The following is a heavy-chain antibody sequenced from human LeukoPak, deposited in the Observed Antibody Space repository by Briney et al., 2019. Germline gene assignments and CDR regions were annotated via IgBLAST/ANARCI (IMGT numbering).Heavy chain of an antibody. Sequence: SETLSLTCTVSGGSISSQYWSWIRQPPGKGVEWIGYIYYSGITKYSLSLKSRVTISVDTSKNQFSLRLTSVTAADAAVYYCARTSYHYNSGDYGWYFDYWGQGTLVTVSA. D-gene: IGHD3-10*01. V-gene: IGHV4-59*11. J-gene: IGHJ4*02. CDR3: ARTSYHYNSGDYGWYFDY. CDR1: GGSISSQY. CDR2: IYYSGIT.